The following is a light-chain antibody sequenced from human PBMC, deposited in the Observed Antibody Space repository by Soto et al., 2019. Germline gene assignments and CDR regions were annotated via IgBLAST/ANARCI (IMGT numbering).Light chain of an antibody. V-gene: IGLV1-47*01. J-gene: IGLJ3*02. Sequence: QSVLTQPPSASGTPGQRVTISCSGSSSNIGSNYVYWYQQLPGTAPKLLIYRNNQRPSGVPDRFSGYKSGTSASLAISGLRSEDEADYYCASWDDSLSGSGVFGGGTKLTVL. CDR1: SSNIGSNY. CDR3: ASWDDSLSGSGV. CDR2: RNN.